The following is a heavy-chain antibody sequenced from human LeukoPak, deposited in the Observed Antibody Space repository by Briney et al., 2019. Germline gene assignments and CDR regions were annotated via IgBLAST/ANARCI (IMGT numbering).Heavy chain of an antibody. CDR2: IDQDGSAK. V-gene: IGHV3-7*03. Sequence: GGSLRLSCAASGFTFSGHWMSWVRQAPGKGPEWVANIDQDGSAKNYVDSVKGRFSISRDNAKNSLILQMNSLRAEDTAVYYCAKDGDYGGYFDYWGQGTLVTVSS. CDR1: GFTFSGHW. J-gene: IGHJ4*02. D-gene: IGHD3-16*01. CDR3: AKDGDYGGYFDY.